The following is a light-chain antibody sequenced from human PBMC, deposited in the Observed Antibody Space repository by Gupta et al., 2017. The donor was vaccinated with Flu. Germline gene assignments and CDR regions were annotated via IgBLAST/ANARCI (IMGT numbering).Light chain of an antibody. J-gene: IGKJ2*03. CDR2: GAS. V-gene: IGKV3-20*01. CDR1: QSVSSSY. CDR3: QQYGSSPYS. Sequence: ELVLTQSPGTLSLSPGERATLSCRASQSVSSSYLAWYQQKPGQAPRLLIYGASSRATGIPDGFSGSGSVTDFTLTISRLEPEDFAVYYCQQYGSSPYSFGQGTKLEIK.